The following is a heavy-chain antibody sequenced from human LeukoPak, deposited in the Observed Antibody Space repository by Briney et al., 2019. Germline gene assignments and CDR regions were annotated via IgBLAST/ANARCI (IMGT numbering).Heavy chain of an antibody. CDR1: GYTFTSYD. D-gene: IGHD5-24*01. CDR3: ARGRKLEMASDY. CDR2: MNPNSGNT. Sequence: ASVKVSCKASGYTFTSYDINWVRQATGQGLEWMGWMNPNSGNTGYAQKFQGRVTITRNTSISTAYMELSSLRSEDTAVYYCARGRKLEMASDYWGQGTLVTVSS. J-gene: IGHJ4*02. V-gene: IGHV1-8*03.